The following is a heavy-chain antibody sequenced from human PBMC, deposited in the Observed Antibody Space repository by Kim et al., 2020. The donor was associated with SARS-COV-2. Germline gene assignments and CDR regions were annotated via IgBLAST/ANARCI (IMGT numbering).Heavy chain of an antibody. J-gene: IGHJ6*03. CDR1: GGSISSYY. CDR2: IYYSGST. CDR3: ARGAPTFWSGYYMRYYYYYMDV. D-gene: IGHD3-3*01. Sequence: SETLSLTCTVSGGSISSYYWSWIRQPPGKGLEWIGYIYYSGSTNYNPSLKSRVTISVDTSKNQFSLKLSSVTAADTAVYYCARGAPTFWSGYYMRYYYYYMDVWGKGTTVTVSS. V-gene: IGHV4-59*01.